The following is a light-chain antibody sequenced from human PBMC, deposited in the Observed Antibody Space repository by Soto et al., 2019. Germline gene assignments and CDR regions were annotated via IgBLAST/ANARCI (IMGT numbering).Light chain of an antibody. V-gene: IGLV2-23*01. Sequence: QSVLTQPASVSGSPGQSITISCTGTSSDVGSYNLVSWYQQHPGKAPKLMIYGDSKRPSGVSNRFSGSKSGNTASLTISGLQAEDEADYYCCGYAGSSTWVFGGGTKLTVL. CDR3: CGYAGSSTWV. J-gene: IGLJ2*01. CDR1: SSDVGSYNL. CDR2: GDS.